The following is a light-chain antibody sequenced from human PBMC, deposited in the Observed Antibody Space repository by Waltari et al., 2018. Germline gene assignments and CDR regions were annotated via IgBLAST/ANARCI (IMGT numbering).Light chain of an antibody. Sequence: QSALTQLASVSGSPGQSITISCTGSASDIGSYNYVSWYQQYPGAAPKLIIFSVTTRPSGSSVRFSGSRSGDTASLTISGLQAEDEALYFCCSFSKAATPVLFGGGTKVTVL. V-gene: IGLV2-14*03. CDR3: CSFSKAATPVL. CDR1: ASDIGSYNY. J-gene: IGLJ2*01. CDR2: SVT.